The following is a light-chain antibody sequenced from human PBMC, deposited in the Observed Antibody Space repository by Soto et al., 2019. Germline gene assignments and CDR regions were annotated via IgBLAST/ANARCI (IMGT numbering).Light chain of an antibody. Sequence: QSALTQPASGSGSPGQSITISCTGTSSDVGTYKPVSWYQQYPGKAPKVIIYDDTKRPSGVSSRFSGSKSGNTASLTISGLQAEDEADYYCCSFAGSSTSFGGGTKLTVL. CDR1: SSDVGTYKP. J-gene: IGLJ3*02. CDR2: DDT. CDR3: CSFAGSSTS. V-gene: IGLV2-23*01.